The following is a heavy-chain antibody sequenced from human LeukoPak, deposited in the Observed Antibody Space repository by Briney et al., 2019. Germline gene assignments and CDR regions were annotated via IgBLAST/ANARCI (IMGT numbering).Heavy chain of an antibody. Sequence: GGSLRLSCAASGFTFSSYWMSWFRRAPGKGLEWVANIKQDGSEKFYVDSVRGRFTISRDNAKNLVFLQMNSLRAEDTAVYYCARDKLGDCSRTTCSDFDTWGQGTLVTVSS. CDR2: IKQDGSEK. J-gene: IGHJ4*02. CDR1: GFTFSSYW. V-gene: IGHV3-7*03. CDR3: ARDKLGDCSRTTCSDFDT. D-gene: IGHD2-2*01.